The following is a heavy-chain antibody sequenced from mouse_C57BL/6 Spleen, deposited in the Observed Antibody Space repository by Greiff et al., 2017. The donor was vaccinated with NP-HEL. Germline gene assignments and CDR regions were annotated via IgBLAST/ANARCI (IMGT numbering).Heavy chain of an antibody. Sequence: EVQLQQSGPELVKPGASVKMSCKASGYTFTDYNMHWVKQSHGKSLEWIGYINPNNGGTSYNQKFKGKATLTVNKSSSTAYMELRSLTSEDSAVYYCAREIYYDYGFGYFDVWGTGTTVTVSS. CDR1: GYTFTDYN. J-gene: IGHJ1*03. D-gene: IGHD2-4*01. V-gene: IGHV1-22*01. CDR2: INPNNGGT. CDR3: AREIYYDYGFGYFDV.